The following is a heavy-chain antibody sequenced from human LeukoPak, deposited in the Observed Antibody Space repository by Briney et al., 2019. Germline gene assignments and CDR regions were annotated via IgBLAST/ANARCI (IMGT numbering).Heavy chain of an antibody. V-gene: IGHV3-69-1*01. CDR3: ATESSGALDS. Sequence: PGGSLRLSCAASGFRFSTYSMHWVRQAPGKGLQYVSSIDTSDYTYYADSAKGRFTISRDNAKNSLYLQMNNLKAEDTSVYYCATESSGALDSWGQGTLVTVSS. D-gene: IGHD1-26*01. J-gene: IGHJ4*02. CDR1: GFRFSTYS. CDR2: IDTSDYT.